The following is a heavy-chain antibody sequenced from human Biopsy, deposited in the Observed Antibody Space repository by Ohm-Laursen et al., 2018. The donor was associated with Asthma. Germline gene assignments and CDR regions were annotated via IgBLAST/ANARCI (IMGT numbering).Heavy chain of an antibody. Sequence: SQTLSLTCTVSGGSINIGDYYWSWIRQHPVKGLEWIGYIYYSGSTYYNPSLKSRVTISVDTSKNQFSLKLSSVTAADTAVYYCARGPPVDREDWGQGTLVTVSS. CDR2: IYYSGST. V-gene: IGHV4-31*03. CDR1: GGSINIGDYY. CDR3: ARGPPVDRED. J-gene: IGHJ4*02. D-gene: IGHD5-24*01.